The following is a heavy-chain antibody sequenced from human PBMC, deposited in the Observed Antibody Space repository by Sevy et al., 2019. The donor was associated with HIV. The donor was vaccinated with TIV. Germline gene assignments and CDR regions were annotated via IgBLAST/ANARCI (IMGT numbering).Heavy chain of an antibody. CDR3: ARQTREFDCSGGSCYPIYYFDY. CDR2: IYYSGST. J-gene: IGHJ4*02. V-gene: IGHV4-39*01. Sequence: SETLSLTCTVSGGSISSSSYYWGWIRQPPGKGLEWIGSIYYSGSTYYSPSLKSRVTISVDTSKNQFSLKLSSVTAADTAVYYCARQTREFDCSGGSCYPIYYFDYWGQGTLVTVSS. CDR1: GGSISSSSYY. D-gene: IGHD2-15*01.